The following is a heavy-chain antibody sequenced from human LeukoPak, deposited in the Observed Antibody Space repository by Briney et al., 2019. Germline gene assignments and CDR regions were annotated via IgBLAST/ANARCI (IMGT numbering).Heavy chain of an antibody. J-gene: IGHJ4*02. V-gene: IGHV4-39*01. CDR2: IYYSGST. Sequence: SETLSLTCTVSGGSISSSTYYWGWIRQPPGKGLEWIGSIYYSGSTYYNPSLKSRVTIFVDTSKNQFSLKLSSVTAADTAVFYCARQRGSAGFIDCWGQGTLITVSS. CDR1: GGSISSSTYY. D-gene: IGHD3-16*01. CDR3: ARQRGSAGFIDC.